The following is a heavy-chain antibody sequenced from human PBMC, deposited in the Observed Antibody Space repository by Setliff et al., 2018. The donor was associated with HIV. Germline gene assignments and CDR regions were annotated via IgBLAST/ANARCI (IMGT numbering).Heavy chain of an antibody. D-gene: IGHD6-19*01. CDR1: GFAFTNSY. CDR3: GRPIAVAGLDP. CDR2: IKPDGSDT. J-gene: IGHJ5*02. Sequence: SLRLSCAASGFAFTNSYMSWVRQAPGKGLEWVANIKPDGSDTSYLDSVKGRFTISRDNAKNSLHLQMNSLRAEDTAVYYCGRPIAVAGLDPWGQGTLVTSPQ. V-gene: IGHV3-7*01.